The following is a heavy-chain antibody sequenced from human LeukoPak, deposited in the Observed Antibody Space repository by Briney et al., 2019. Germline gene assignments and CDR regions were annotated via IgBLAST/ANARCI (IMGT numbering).Heavy chain of an antibody. J-gene: IGHJ4*02. CDR2: MYFGERT. D-gene: IGHD7-27*01. CDR3: ARIPGDRPDD. V-gene: IGHV4-59*01. CDR1: GASMTSYY. Sequence: PSETLSLTCTVSGASMTSYYCTWIRQPPGKGLEWVGYMYFGERTNYNPSLKSRATTSIDTSKKQFSLNLKSVTAADTAVYYCARIPGDRPDDWGQGTLVTVS.